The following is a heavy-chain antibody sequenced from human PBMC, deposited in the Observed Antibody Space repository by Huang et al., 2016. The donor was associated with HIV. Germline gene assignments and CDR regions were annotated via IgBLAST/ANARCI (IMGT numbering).Heavy chain of an antibody. CDR1: GGSFTGHY. J-gene: IGHJ6*02. CDR3: ARQWTILEWLLGLDV. D-gene: IGHD3-3*01. Sequence: QMQLQQRGAGLLKPSETLSLTCGVSGGSFTGHYLTWIRQAPGKGLEWIGEISDSGATNYNPSLNGRVTISLDKSNRELSLNLRSVTAADTAVYYCARQWTILEWLLGLDVWGQGTTVIVSS. CDR2: ISDSGAT. V-gene: IGHV4-34*02.